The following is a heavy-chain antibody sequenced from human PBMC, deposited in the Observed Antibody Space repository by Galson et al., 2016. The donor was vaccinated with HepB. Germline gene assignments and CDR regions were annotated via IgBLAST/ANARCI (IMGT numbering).Heavy chain of an antibody. V-gene: IGHV3-23*01. CDR2: ISGSGGST. J-gene: IGHJ4*02. CDR1: GFTFSSYA. CDR3: AKERNYYVSGEFDY. D-gene: IGHD3-10*02. Sequence: SLRLSCAASGFTFSSYAMTWVRQAPGKGLEWVSAISGSGGSTYYADSVKGRFTISRDNSKNTLYLQMNSLRAEDAAVYYCAKERNYYVSGEFDYWGQGTLVTVSS.